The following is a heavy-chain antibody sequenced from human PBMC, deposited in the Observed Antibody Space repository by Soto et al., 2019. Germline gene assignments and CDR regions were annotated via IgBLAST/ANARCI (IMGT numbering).Heavy chain of an antibody. V-gene: IGHV4-59*01. D-gene: IGHD6-13*01. Sequence: SETLSLTCTVSGGSISSYYWSWIRQPPGKGLEWIGYIYYSGSTNYNPSLKSRVTISVDTSKNQFSLKLSSVTAADTAVYYCARGNRAAAGLNWFDPWGQGTLVTVSS. CDR2: IYYSGST. CDR1: GGSISSYY. CDR3: ARGNRAAAGLNWFDP. J-gene: IGHJ5*02.